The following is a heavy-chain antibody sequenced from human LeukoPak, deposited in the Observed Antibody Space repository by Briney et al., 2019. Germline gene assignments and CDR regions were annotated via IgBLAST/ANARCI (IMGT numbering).Heavy chain of an antibody. J-gene: IGHJ5*02. CDR1: GFTVSSNE. Sequence: GGSLRLSCAASGFTVSSNEMSWVRQAPGKGLECISVICSGGSTDYADSVKGRFTISRDNSKNTLYLQMNSLRAEDTAVYYCAKAYSSSWRSFDPWGQGTLVTVSS. D-gene: IGHD6-13*01. V-gene: IGHV3-53*05. CDR2: ICSGGST. CDR3: AKAYSSSWRSFDP.